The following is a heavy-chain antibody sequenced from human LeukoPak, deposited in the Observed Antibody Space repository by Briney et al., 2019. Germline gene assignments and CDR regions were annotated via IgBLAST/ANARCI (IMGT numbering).Heavy chain of an antibody. D-gene: IGHD2-2*01. V-gene: IGHV3-30*01. CDR2: ISHDGSNK. J-gene: IGHJ4*02. CDR3: ARDTGKYCSSTSCFPPDY. CDR1: GFTFSSYA. Sequence: GGSLRLSCAASGFTFSSYAMHWVRQAPGKGLEWVAVISHDGSNKYYADSVKGRLTISRDNSKNTLYLQMNSLRAEDTAVYYCARDTGKYCSSTSCFPPDYWGQGTLVTVSS.